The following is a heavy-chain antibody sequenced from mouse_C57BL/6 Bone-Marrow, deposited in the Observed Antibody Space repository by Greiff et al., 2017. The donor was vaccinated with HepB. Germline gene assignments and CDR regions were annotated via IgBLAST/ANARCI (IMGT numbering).Heavy chain of an antibody. D-gene: IGHD1-1*01. Sequence: QVQLQQSDAELVKPGASVKISCKVSGYTFTDHTIHWMKQRPEQGLEWIGYIYPRDGSTKYNEKFKGKATLTADKSSSTAYMPLNSLTSEDSAVYFCARFLYYYGSSYGYWYFDVWGTGTTVTVSS. V-gene: IGHV1-78*01. CDR1: GYTFTDHT. CDR3: ARFLYYYGSSYGYWYFDV. CDR2: IYPRDGST. J-gene: IGHJ1*03.